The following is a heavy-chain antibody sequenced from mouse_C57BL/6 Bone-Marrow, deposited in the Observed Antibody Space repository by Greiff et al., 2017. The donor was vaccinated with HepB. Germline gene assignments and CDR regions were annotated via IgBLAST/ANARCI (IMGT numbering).Heavy chain of an antibody. D-gene: IGHD2-5*01. Sequence: VQLKQSGPELVKPGASVKISCKASGYTFTDYYMNWVKQSHGKSLEWIGDINPNNGGTSYNQKFKGKATLTVDKSSSTAYMELRSLTSEDSAVYYCAREDYSNWFAYWGQGTLVTVSA. CDR2: INPNNGGT. J-gene: IGHJ3*01. V-gene: IGHV1-26*01. CDR3: AREDYSNWFAY. CDR1: GYTFTDYY.